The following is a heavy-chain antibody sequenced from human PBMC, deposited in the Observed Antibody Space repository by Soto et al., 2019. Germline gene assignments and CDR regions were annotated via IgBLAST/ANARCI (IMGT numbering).Heavy chain of an antibody. CDR2: ITWNSGHI. Sequence: PGGSLRLSCVASGFNFGDSAMNWVRQVPGKGLEWVSGITWNSGHILYADSVKGRFTNSRDNAKKSLYLELNSLRPEDTALYYCAKGRSSMIVVVMDYWGQGTPVTVSS. J-gene: IGHJ4*02. D-gene: IGHD3-22*01. CDR1: GFNFGDSA. V-gene: IGHV3-9*01. CDR3: AKGRSSMIVVVMDY.